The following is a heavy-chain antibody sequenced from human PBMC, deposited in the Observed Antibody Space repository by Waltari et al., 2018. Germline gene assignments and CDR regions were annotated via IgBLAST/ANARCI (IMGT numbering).Heavy chain of an antibody. CDR2: IIPIFGTA. Sequence: QVQLVQSGAEVKKPGSSVKVSCKASGGTFSSYAISWVRQAPGQGLEWMGRIIPIFGTANYAQKFQGRVTITRDTSASTAYMELSSLRSEDMAVYYCARALVSGIDAFDIWGQGTMVTVSS. V-gene: IGHV1-69*05. J-gene: IGHJ3*02. CDR1: GGTFSSYA. D-gene: IGHD1-1*01. CDR3: ARALVSGIDAFDI.